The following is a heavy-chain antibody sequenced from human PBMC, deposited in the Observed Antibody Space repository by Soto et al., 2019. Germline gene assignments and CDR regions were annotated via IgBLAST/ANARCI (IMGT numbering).Heavy chain of an antibody. J-gene: IGHJ6*02. CDR3: ARDRYCISTSCYGEDRNYYYYGMDV. V-gene: IGHV1-69*13. CDR2: IIPIFGTA. Sequence: GASVKVSCKASGGTFSSYAISWVRQAPGQGLEWMGGIIPIFGTANYAQKFQGRVTITADESTSTAYMELSSLRSEDTAVYYCARDRYCISTSCYGEDRNYYYYGMDVWGQGTTVTVSS. D-gene: IGHD2-2*01. CDR1: GGTFSSYA.